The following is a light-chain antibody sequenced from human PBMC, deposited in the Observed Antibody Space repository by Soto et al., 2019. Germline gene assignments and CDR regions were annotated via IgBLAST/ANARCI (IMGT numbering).Light chain of an antibody. CDR1: QSVSSN. V-gene: IGKV3-15*01. CDR2: DAS. Sequence: EIVMTQSPATLSVSPGARAPLSCRASQSVSSNLAWYQQKPGQAPRLLIYDASTRAAGIPARFSGSGSGTEFTLTISSLQSEDFAVYYCQQYNNWPVFGQGTRLEIK. CDR3: QQYNNWPV. J-gene: IGKJ5*01.